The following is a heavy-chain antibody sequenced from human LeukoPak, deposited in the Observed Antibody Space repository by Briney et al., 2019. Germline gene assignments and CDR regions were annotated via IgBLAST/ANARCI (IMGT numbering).Heavy chain of an antibody. D-gene: IGHD2-8*01. CDR3: ASATEMAKVFSFDY. CDR1: GGPISNYC. J-gene: IGHJ4*01. V-gene: IGHV4-59*08. Sequence: SETLSLTCTVSGGPISNYCWNWIRQPPGKGLEWIGYIYDGGSTNYNPSLKSRVTISVDTSKNQFSLKVSSVTAADTGVYYCASATEMAKVFSFDYWDHGTLVTVSS. CDR2: IYDGGST.